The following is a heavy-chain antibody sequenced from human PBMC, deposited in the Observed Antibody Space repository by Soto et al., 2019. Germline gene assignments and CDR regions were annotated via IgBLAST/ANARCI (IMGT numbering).Heavy chain of an antibody. CDR3: ARDNILGILYGGMDV. V-gene: IGHV4-30-4*01. CDR2: IYYSGST. CDR1: GGSISSGDYY. D-gene: IGHD3-3*01. J-gene: IGHJ6*02. Sequence: SETLSLTCTVSGGSISSGDYYWSWIGQPPGKGLEWIGYIYYSGSTYYNPSLKSRVTISVDTSKNQFSLKLSSVTAADTAVYYCARDNILGILYGGMDVWGQGTTVTVSS.